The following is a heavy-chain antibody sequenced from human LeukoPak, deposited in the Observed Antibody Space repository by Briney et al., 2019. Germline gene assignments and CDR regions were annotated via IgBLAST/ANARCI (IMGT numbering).Heavy chain of an antibody. J-gene: IGHJ5*02. CDR1: GGSFCGYD. D-gene: IGHD3-16*02. Sequence: SETLSLTCAGYGGSFCGYDRRWIRQPPGKGLEWIGEITHSGSTRYNPSLKSRVTISVDTSMNQFSMQLSSVTAADAAVYYCARGTLTQVYDYVWGSYRYGPNSFDPCGGGTLVTVSS. CDR3: ARGTLTQVYDYVWGSYRYGPNSFDP. CDR2: ITHSGST. V-gene: IGHV4-34*01.